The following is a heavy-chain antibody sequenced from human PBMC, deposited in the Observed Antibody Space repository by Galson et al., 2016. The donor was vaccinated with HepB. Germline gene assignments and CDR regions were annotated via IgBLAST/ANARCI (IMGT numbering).Heavy chain of an antibody. Sequence: QSGAEVKKPGESLKIACKGSGYTFTNYWIAWVRQVPGKGLECMGRIDPSDSYTSYSPSSEGHVTISVDKSISTAYVQWSSLKASDTAMYYCARIGGPSLVGNWFDSWGQGTLVTVSS. D-gene: IGHD1-26*01. CDR2: IDPSDSYT. CDR3: ARIGGPSLVGNWFDS. J-gene: IGHJ5*01. V-gene: IGHV5-10-1*01. CDR1: GYTFTNYW.